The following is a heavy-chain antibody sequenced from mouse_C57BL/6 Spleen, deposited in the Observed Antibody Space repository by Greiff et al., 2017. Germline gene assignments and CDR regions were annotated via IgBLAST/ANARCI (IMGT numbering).Heavy chain of an antibody. V-gene: IGHV1-64*01. CDR1: GYTFTSYW. CDR3: ARFRERYAMDY. J-gene: IGHJ4*01. Sequence: VQLQQPGAELVKPGASVKLSCKASGYTFTSYWMHWVKQRPGQGLEWIGMIHPNSGSTNYNEKFKSKATLTVDKSSSTAYMQLSSLTSEDSAVYYCARFRERYAMDYWGQGTSVTVSS. CDR2: IHPNSGST.